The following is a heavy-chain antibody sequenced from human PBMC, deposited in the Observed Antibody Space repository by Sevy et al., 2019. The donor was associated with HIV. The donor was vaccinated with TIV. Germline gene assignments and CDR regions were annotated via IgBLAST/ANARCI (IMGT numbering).Heavy chain of an antibody. D-gene: IGHD2-15*01. CDR1: GFTFSTYA. CDR3: AKGYCSGGTCPRDYYYYGMDV. J-gene: IGHJ6*02. CDR2: IGGSGRYT. Sequence: QQSQTLSLTCAPSGFTFSTYAMNWVRQAPGKGLEWVSSIGGSGRYTYYADSVEGRFTISRDNSKNMLYLQMNSLRVADTAVYYCAKGYCSGGTCPRDYYYYGMDVWGQGTTVTVSS. V-gene: IGHV3-23*01.